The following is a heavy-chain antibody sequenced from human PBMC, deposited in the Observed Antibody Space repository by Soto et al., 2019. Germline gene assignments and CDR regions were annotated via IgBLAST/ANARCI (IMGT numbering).Heavy chain of an antibody. CDR2: ISAYNGNT. Sequence: ASRKVYCKTSGYTFTSYGISWVRQAPGQGLKWMGWISAYNGNTNYAQKLQGRVTITTDTSTSTAYMELRSLRSEDTAVYYCARDTDHIFAYCGQGTLVTVSS. J-gene: IGHJ4*02. CDR1: GYTFTSYG. D-gene: IGHD2-21*01. CDR3: ARDTDHIFAY. V-gene: IGHV1-18*04.